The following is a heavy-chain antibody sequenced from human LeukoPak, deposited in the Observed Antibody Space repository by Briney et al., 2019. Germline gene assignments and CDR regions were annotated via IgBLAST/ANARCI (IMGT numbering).Heavy chain of an antibody. CDR1: GDSMNSYY. CDR2: TYYSGST. D-gene: IGHD1-26*01. Sequence: SETLSLTCSVSGDSMNSYYWSWIRQPPGKGLEWIGYTYYSGSTNYNPSLKSRVTISLDTSKNQFALKLSSVTAADTAMYYCARRGSYSGGFDYWGQGTLVTVSS. V-gene: IGHV4-59*08. J-gene: IGHJ4*02. CDR3: ARRGSYSGGFDY.